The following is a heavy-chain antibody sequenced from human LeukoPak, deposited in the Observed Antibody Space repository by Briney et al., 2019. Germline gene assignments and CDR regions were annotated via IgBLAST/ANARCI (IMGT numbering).Heavy chain of an antibody. J-gene: IGHJ5*02. V-gene: IGHV4-31*03. CDR2: IYYSGST. D-gene: IGHD1-26*01. CDR1: GGSISSGGYY. Sequence: SETLSLTCTVSGGSISSGGYYWSWIRQHPGKGLEWIGYIYYSGSTYYNPSLKSRVTISVDTSKNQFSLKLSSVTAADTAVYYCARVPKVGFWFDPWGQGTLVTVSS. CDR3: ARVPKVGFWFDP.